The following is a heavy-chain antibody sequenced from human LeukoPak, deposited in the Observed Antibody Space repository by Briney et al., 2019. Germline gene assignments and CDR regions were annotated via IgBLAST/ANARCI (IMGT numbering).Heavy chain of an antibody. CDR3: ARASVTYYYYYYMDV. D-gene: IGHD4-11*01. CDR2: IHYSGST. V-gene: IGHV4-59*01. CDR1: GDSITNYY. Sequence: SETLSLTCTVSGDSITNYYWTWLRQPPGKGLEWVGYIHYSGSTNYNPSLKSRVTISVDTSKNQFSLKLSSVSAADTAVYYCARASVTYYYYYYMDVWGKGTTVTVSS. J-gene: IGHJ6*03.